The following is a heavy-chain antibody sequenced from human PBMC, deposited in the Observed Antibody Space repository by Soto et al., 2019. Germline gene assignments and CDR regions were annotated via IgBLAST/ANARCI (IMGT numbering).Heavy chain of an antibody. Sequence: QVQLVQSGAEVRKPGSSVKVSCQASGGTSGSYSISWIRQAPGRGLEWLGRIVPILRLENYAQKFQGRVTITADMSTSTAYMELTSLRPEDTALYYCVRDLGSGWYNRNWGQGTLVTVSS. D-gene: IGHD6-19*01. V-gene: IGHV1-69*08. CDR3: VRDLGSGWYNRN. CDR2: IVPILRLE. CDR1: GGTSGSYS. J-gene: IGHJ4*02.